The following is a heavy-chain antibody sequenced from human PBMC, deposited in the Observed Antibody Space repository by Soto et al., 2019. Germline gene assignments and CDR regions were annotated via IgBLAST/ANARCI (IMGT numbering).Heavy chain of an antibody. V-gene: IGHV4-34*01. Sequence: SETLSLTCAVYGGSFSGYYWSWIRQPPGKGLEWIGEINHSGSTNYNPSLKSRVTISVDTSKNQFSLKLSSVTAADTAVYYCARGLRRWLQLDAFDIWGQGTMVTVSS. CDR2: INHSGST. CDR1: GGSFSGYY. CDR3: ARGLRRWLQLDAFDI. D-gene: IGHD5-12*01. J-gene: IGHJ3*02.